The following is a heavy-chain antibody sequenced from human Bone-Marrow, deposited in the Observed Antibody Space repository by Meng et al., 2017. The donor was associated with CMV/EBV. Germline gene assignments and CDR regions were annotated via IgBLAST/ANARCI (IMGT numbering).Heavy chain of an antibody. CDR1: GSTFRRYA. D-gene: IGHD2-15*01. Sequence: GGPLKISCAAAGSTFRRYAMHWVLQAPGKGLEWVAVISYDGSNKYYADYVKGRFTISRDNSKNTLYLQMNSLRAEDTAVYYCAIAIFCGYSYGMEVWGQGTTVTVSS. J-gene: IGHJ6*02. CDR3: AIAIFCGYSYGMEV. CDR2: ISYDGSNK. V-gene: IGHV3-30-3*01.